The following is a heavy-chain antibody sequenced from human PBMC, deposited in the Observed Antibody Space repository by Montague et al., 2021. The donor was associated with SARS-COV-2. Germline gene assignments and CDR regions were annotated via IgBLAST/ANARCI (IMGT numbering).Heavy chain of an antibody. CDR3: ARESGFGDHGNAFDI. Sequence: SLRLSCAASGFTFTSYGMHWVRQAPGKGLEWAAAIWNDGSNKYYADSVKGRFTISRDNSKNTLYLQMNSLRAEDTAVYYCARESGFGDHGNAFDIWGQGTLVTVSS. CDR2: IWNDGSNK. CDR1: GFTFTSYG. J-gene: IGHJ3*02. V-gene: IGHV3-33*01. D-gene: IGHD4-17*01.